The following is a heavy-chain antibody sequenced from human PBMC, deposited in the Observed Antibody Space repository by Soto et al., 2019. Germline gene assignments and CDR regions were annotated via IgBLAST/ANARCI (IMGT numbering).Heavy chain of an antibody. V-gene: IGHV3-9*01. CDR3: AKETGNWNDGTSYYFDY. Sequence: GGSLRLSCAASGFTFTTYTMNWVRQAPGKGLEWVSVISWNSGNVGYADSVKGRFTISRDNAKNSLYLQMNSLRPEDTALYYCAKETGNWNDGTSYYFDYWGQGTLVTV. J-gene: IGHJ4*02. CDR1: GFTFTTYT. D-gene: IGHD1-1*01. CDR2: ISWNSGNV.